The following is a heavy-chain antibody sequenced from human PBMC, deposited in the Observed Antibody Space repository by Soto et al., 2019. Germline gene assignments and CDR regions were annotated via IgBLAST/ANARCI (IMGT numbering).Heavy chain of an antibody. Sequence: PSETLSLTCTVSGDSINSNSYYWGWIRQPRASGLNWRGILDYRGHPYKIPSLQSRVTISGDPSKHKFSLGLGSVTATDTAVYYCAIQVPAFRFPSYYSSQGSLGTGS. CDR3: AIQVPAFRFPSYY. D-gene: IGHD2-21*01. J-gene: IGHJ4*02. V-gene: IGHV4-39*01. CDR2: LDYRGHP. CDR1: GDSINSNSYY.